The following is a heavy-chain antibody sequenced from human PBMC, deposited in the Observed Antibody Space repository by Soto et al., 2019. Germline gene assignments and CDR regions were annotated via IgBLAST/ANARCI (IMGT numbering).Heavy chain of an antibody. CDR3: ARVLYRYYFDY. V-gene: IGHV4-31*03. CDR1: GGSISSGGYY. CDR2: IYYSGST. J-gene: IGHJ4*02. D-gene: IGHD1-26*01. Sequence: SETLSLTCTVSGGSISSGGYYWSWIRQHPGKGLEWIGYIYYSGSTYYNPSLKSRVTISVGTSKNQFSLKLSSVTAADTAVYYCARVLYRYYFDYWGQGTLVTVSS.